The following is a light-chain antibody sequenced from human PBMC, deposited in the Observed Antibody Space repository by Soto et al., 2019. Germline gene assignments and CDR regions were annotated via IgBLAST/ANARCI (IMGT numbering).Light chain of an antibody. CDR3: CSNAGGPDV. CDR1: SNDIGGYNY. Sequence: QSALTQPRSVSGSPGQSVAISCTGTSNDIGGYNYVSWYQQHPGKAPKVMIYDVDKRPSGGPDRFSGSKSGNTASLTISDLQTEDEADYYCCSNAGGPDVFGTGTKGTVL. V-gene: IGLV2-11*01. J-gene: IGLJ1*01. CDR2: DVD.